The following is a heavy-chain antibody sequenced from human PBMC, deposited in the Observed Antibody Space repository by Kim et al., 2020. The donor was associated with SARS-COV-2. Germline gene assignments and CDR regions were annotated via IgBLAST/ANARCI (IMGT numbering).Heavy chain of an antibody. V-gene: IGHV1-2*06. D-gene: IGHD3-16*01. CDR3: ARDLKTISYLGIWGNWFDP. CDR2: INPNSGAT. Sequence: ASVKVSCKASGYTFTAYYIHWVRQAPGQGLEWMGRINPNSGATNYTQKFQGRVTMTRDTSISTAYMELSRLRSDDTALYYCARDLKTISYLGIWGNWFDPWGQGTLVTVSS. J-gene: IGHJ5*02. CDR1: GYTFTAYY.